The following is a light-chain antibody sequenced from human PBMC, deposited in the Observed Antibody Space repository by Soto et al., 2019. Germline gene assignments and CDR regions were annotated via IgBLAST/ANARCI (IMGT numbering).Light chain of an antibody. J-gene: IGLJ1*01. CDR1: SSDVGSYNL. Sequence: QSALTQPASVSGSPGQSITISCTGTSSDVGSYNLVSWYQQHPGKAPKLMISEVTKRPSGVSNRFSGSKSGNTASLTISGLQAEDETDYYCCSSAGTSTYDVFGAGTKVTVL. CDR3: CSSAGTSTYDV. CDR2: EVT. V-gene: IGLV2-23*02.